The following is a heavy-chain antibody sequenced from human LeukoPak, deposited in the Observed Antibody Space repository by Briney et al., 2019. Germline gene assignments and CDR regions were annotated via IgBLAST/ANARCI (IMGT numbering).Heavy chain of an antibody. V-gene: IGHV4-59*01. CDR3: ARAVSYYAVFDY. CDR1: GGSISSYY. Sequence: PSETLSLTCTVSGGSISSYYWSWIGQSPGKGLEWIGYIYYSGSTNYNPSLKSRVTISVDTSKNQFSLKLNSVTAADTAVYYCARAVSYYAVFDYWGQGALVTVSS. J-gene: IGHJ4*02. CDR2: IYYSGST. D-gene: IGHD2-2*01.